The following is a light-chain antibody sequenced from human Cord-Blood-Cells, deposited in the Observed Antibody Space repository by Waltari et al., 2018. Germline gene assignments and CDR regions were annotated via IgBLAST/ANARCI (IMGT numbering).Light chain of an antibody. J-gene: IGLJ2*01. CDR2: EVS. CDR1: SSDVGGYNY. Sequence: QSALTQPASVSGSPGQSITISCTGTSSDVGGYNYVSWYQHHRGKAPNLMIYEVSKRPSGVSNRFSGSKSGNTASLTISGLQAEDEADYYCSSYTSSSFVVFGGGTKLTVL. V-gene: IGLV2-14*01. CDR3: SSYTSSSFVV.